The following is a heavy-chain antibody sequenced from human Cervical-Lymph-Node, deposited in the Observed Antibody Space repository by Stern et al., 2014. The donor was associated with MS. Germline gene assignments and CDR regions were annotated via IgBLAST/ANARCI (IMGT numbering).Heavy chain of an antibody. V-gene: IGHV2-70*01. CDR1: GFSLSTSGMC. CDR2: IDGDDDK. Sequence: QITLKESGPALVKPTQTLTLTCTFSGFSLSTSGMCVSWIRQPPGKALEWLALIDGDDDKNYRTPLKTRLTIPKDTAKNQVVLTMTNMDPVDTAAYDGARADVDTTMVFDYWGQGTLVTVSS. CDR3: ARADVDTTMVFDY. J-gene: IGHJ4*02. D-gene: IGHD5-18*01.